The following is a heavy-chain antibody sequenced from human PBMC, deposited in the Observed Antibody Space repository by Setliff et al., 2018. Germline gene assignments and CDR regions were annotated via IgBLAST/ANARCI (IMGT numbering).Heavy chain of an antibody. CDR3: ARTCSGSGCYAGLES. J-gene: IGHJ4*02. D-gene: IGHD2-15*01. CDR1: GFTFSTYR. V-gene: IGHV3-33*08. CDR2: IWDDGGNK. Sequence: PGGSLRLSCAASGFTFSTYRMHWVRQAPGKGLEWVAVIWDDGGNKYHADSVKGRFTSSRDNYKNTLYLQMNSLRPEDTAVYYCARTCSGSGCYAGLESWGQGTPVTVSS.